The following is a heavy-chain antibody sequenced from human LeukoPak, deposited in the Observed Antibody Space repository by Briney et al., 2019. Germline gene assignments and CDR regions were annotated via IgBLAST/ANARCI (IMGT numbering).Heavy chain of an antibody. V-gene: IGHV1-69-2*01. CDR1: GYTFTDYY. CDR3: ATEKAVPGTTRYFDY. CDR2: VDPADGET. D-gene: IGHD6-19*01. J-gene: IGHJ4*02. Sequence: ASVKISCKAFGYTFTDYYMHWVQQAPGKGLQWLGRVDPADGETIFAEKIQGRVTITADTSTDTAYMELSSLRSEDTAVYYCATEKAVPGTTRYFDYWGQGTLVTVSS.